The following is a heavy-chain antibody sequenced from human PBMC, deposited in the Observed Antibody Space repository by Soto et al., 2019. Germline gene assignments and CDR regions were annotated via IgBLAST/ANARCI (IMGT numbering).Heavy chain of an antibody. V-gene: IGHV1-46*03. J-gene: IGHJ3*01. CDR1: GYTFTSYY. Sequence: ASVKVSCKASGYTFTSYYIHWVRQAPGQGLEWMGRIYPSDGSTSYAQKFQGRVTMTGDTSTSTAYMELSSLSSEDTAVYYCGRAFAGNWNDDPSGGAFDLWGQGTKVTVSS. CDR3: GRAFAGNWNDDPSGGAFDL. CDR2: IYPSDGST. D-gene: IGHD1-1*01.